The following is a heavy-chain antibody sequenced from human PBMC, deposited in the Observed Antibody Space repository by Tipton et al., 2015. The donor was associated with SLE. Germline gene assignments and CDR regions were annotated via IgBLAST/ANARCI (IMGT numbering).Heavy chain of an antibody. Sequence: QVQLVQSGAEIKKPGASVTVSCKASGYTFTSYAISWVRQAPGQGLEWMGWINPYTGNTDYAQKVQGRVTMTTDTSRSTAYLDLRSLRPDDTAVYYCAERYDTFEIWGQGTMVSVSS. V-gene: IGHV1-18*01. CDR2: INPYTGNT. CDR3: AERYDTFEI. CDR1: GYTFTSYA. J-gene: IGHJ3*02. D-gene: IGHD1-1*01.